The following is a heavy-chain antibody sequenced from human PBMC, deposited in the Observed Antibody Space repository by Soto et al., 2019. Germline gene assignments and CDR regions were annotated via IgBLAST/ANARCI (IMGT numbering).Heavy chain of an antibody. Sequence: PGGSLRLSCAASGFTFSSYWMSWVRQAPGKGLEWVANIKQDGSEKYYVDSVKGRFTISRDNAKNSLYLQMNSLRAEDTAVYYCARVRYYYGSGTRTLDYWGQGTLVTVSS. V-gene: IGHV3-7*01. CDR3: ARVRYYYGSGTRTLDY. CDR2: IKQDGSEK. J-gene: IGHJ4*02. D-gene: IGHD3-10*01. CDR1: GFTFSSYW.